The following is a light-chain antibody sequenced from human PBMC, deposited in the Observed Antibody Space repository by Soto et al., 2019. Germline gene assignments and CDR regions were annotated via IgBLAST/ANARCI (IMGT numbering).Light chain of an antibody. CDR2: AAS. J-gene: IGKJ1*01. Sequence: IQLTQSPSSLSASVRDRVTITCRASQGISTYLAWYQQKPGKAPKLLIYAASTLQSGVPSRFSGSGSGAEFTLTISRLQPDDVATYYCQHYISFPWTFGQGTKVDIK. V-gene: IGKV1-9*01. CDR1: QGISTY. CDR3: QHYISFPWT.